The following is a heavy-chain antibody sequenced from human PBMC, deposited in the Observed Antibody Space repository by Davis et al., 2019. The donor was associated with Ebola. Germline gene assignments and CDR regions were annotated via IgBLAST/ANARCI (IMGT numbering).Heavy chain of an antibody. V-gene: IGHV4-34*01. J-gene: IGHJ6*02. CDR1: GGSFSGYY. CDR3: ARVQGVIVDLYYYYYGMDV. Sequence: SETLSLTCAVYGGSFSGYYWSWIRQPPGKGLEWIGEINHSGSTNYKPSLKSRVTISVDTSKNQFSLKLSSVTAADTAVYYCARVQGVIVDLYYYYYGMDVWGQGTTVTVSS. CDR2: INHSGST. D-gene: IGHD3-10*01.